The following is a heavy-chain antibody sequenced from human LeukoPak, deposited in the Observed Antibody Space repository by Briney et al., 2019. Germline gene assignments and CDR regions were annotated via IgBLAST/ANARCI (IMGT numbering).Heavy chain of an antibody. D-gene: IGHD5-18*01. CDR3: ARGKEYSYGFSDY. CDR2: ISGSGGST. J-gene: IGHJ4*02. Sequence: GGSLRLSCAASGFTFSSYAMSWVRQAPGKGLEWVSAISGSGGSTYYADSVKGRFTISRDNAKNSLYLQMNSLRAEDTAVYYCARGKEYSYGFSDYWGQGTLVTVSS. CDR1: GFTFSSYA. V-gene: IGHV3-23*01.